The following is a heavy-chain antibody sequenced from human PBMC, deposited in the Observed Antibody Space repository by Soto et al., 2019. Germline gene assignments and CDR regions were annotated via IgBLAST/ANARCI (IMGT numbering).Heavy chain of an antibody. D-gene: IGHD3-10*01. Sequence: GGFLRLSCAASGFTFSSYAMSWVRQAPGKGLERVSAISGSGGSTYYADSVKGRFTISRDNSKNTLYLQMNSLRAEDTAVYYCAKDLVLWFGELLPYFDYWGQGTLVTVSS. CDR2: ISGSGGST. CDR1: GFTFSSYA. CDR3: AKDLVLWFGELLPYFDY. J-gene: IGHJ4*02. V-gene: IGHV3-23*01.